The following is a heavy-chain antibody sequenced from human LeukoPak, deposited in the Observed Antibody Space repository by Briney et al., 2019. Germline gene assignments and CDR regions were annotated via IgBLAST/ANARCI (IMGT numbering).Heavy chain of an antibody. J-gene: IGHJ4*02. CDR1: GFTFSSYW. CDR3: ARARYYYDSSGYRAVYYFDY. CDR2: INSDVSST. D-gene: IGHD3-22*01. Sequence: GGSLRLSCAASGFTFSSYWMHWVRQAPGKGLVWVSRINSDVSSTSYADSVKGRFTISRDNAKNTLYLQMNSLRAEDTAVYYCARARYYYDSSGYRAVYYFDYWGQGTLVTVSS. V-gene: IGHV3-74*01.